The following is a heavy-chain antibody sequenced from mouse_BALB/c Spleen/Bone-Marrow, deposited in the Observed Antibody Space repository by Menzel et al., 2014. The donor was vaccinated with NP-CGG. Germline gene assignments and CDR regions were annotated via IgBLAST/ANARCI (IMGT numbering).Heavy chain of an antibody. Sequence: VQLKDSGPSLVKPSQTLSLTCSVTGDSITSGYWNWIRKFPGNKLEYMGYISYSGSTYYNPSLKSRISITRDTSKNQYYLQLNSVTTEDTATNYCASPLITTVVAPFAYWGQGTLVTVSA. CDR1: GDSITSGY. CDR2: ISYSGST. V-gene: IGHV3-8*02. D-gene: IGHD1-1*01. CDR3: ASPLITTVVAPFAY. J-gene: IGHJ3*01.